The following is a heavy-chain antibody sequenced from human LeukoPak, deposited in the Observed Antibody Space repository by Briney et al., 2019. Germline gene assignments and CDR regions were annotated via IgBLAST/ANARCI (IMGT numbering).Heavy chain of an antibody. Sequence: SETLSLTCAVYGGSFSGYYWSWIRQPPGKGLEWIGEINHSGSTNYNPSLKSRVTISVDTSKNQFSLKLSSVTAADTAVYYCASDYYDSSGYYWYFDLWGRGTLVTVSS. CDR3: ASDYYDSSGYYWYFDL. CDR2: INHSGST. J-gene: IGHJ2*01. CDR1: GGSFSGYY. V-gene: IGHV4-34*01. D-gene: IGHD3-22*01.